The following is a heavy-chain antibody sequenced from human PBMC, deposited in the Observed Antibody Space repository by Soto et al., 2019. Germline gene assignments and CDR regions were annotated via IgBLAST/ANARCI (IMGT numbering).Heavy chain of an antibody. J-gene: IGHJ4*02. D-gene: IGHD3-22*01. Sequence: SVKVSCKASGGTFSSYAISWVRQAPGQGLEWMGGIIPIFGTANYAQKFQGRVTITADESTSIAYMELSSLRSEDTAVYYCARDREVRYYDSSGYYYDYWGQGTLVTVSS. V-gene: IGHV1-69*13. CDR2: IIPIFGTA. CDR1: GGTFSSYA. CDR3: ARDREVRYYDSSGYYYDY.